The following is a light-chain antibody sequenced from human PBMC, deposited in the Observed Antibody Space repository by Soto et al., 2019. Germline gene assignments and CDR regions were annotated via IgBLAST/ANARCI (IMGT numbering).Light chain of an antibody. Sequence: EIVLTQSPGTLSLSPGERGTLSCRASQSVSTYLAWYQQRPGQAPRLLIYGASSRATGIPDRFSGSGSVTDFTLTISRLEAEDFAVYYCHEYGTSPPWTFGQGTKVEIK. V-gene: IGKV3-20*01. CDR3: HEYGTSPPWT. CDR1: QSVSTY. CDR2: GAS. J-gene: IGKJ1*01.